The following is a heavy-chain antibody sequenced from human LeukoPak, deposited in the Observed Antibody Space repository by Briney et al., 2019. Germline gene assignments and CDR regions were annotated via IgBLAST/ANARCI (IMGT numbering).Heavy chain of an antibody. CDR3: AKAIAVPLWFDY. CDR2: LSGSGGST. J-gene: IGHJ4*02. CDR1: GFTFSSYA. D-gene: IGHD6-19*01. Sequence: GESLTLSCAASGFTFSSYAMSWVRQAPGKGLEWVSDLSGSGGSTYYAASVKGRFTISRDNSKNTLYLQMNSLRAEDTAVYYCAKAIAVPLWFDYWGQGTLVTVSS. V-gene: IGHV3-23*01.